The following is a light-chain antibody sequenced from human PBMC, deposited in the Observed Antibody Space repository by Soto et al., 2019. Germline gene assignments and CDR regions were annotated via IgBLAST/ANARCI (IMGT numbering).Light chain of an antibody. CDR2: GAS. V-gene: IGKV3-20*01. CDR1: QRVSSSY. CDR3: QQYGSSPET. J-gene: IGKJ2*01. Sequence: EIVLTQSPGTLSLSPGERATLSCRASQRVSSSYLAWYQQKPGQAPRLLIYGASSRATGIPARFSGSGSGTDFTLTISRLEPEDFAVYYCQQYGSSPETFGQGTKLETK.